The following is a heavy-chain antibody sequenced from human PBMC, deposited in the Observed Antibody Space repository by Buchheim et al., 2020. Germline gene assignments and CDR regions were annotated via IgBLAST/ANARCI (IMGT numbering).Heavy chain of an antibody. V-gene: IGHV3-23*01. CDR1: GFTFSSYA. D-gene: IGHD3-22*01. Sequence: EVQLLESGGGLVQPGGSLRLSCAASGFTFSSYAMSWVRQAPGKGLEWVSAILGSGSSTYYADSVKGRFIISRDNSKNTLYLQINSLRVEDTAVYYCTKAHDTSGYYPFVYGGQGTL. CDR3: TKAHDTSGYYPFVY. J-gene: IGHJ4*02. CDR2: ILGSGSST.